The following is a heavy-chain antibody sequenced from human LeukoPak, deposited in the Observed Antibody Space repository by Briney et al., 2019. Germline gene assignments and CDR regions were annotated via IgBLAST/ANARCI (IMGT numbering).Heavy chain of an antibody. CDR2: ISGSGGST. CDR1: GFTFSNYG. J-gene: IGHJ5*02. Sequence: GGSLRLSCAASGFTFSNYGMSWVRQAPGKGLEWVSAISGSGGSTYYADSLKGRFTISRDNSKNTLYLQMNSLRAEDTAVYYCAKDRHAPGRYCSSTTCFPFDPWGQGTLVTVSS. CDR3: AKDRHAPGRYCSSTTCFPFDP. D-gene: IGHD2-2*01. V-gene: IGHV3-23*01.